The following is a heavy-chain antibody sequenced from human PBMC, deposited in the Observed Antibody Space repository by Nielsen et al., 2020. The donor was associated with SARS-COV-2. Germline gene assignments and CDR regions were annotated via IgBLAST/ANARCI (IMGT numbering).Heavy chain of an antibody. Sequence: GESLKISCAASGFTFSSYSMNWVRQAPGKGLEWVSSISSSSSYIYYADSVKGRFTISRDNAKNSLYLQMNSLRAEDTAVYYCARDLTPRGSSSSATIHWGQGTLVTVSS. CDR3: ARDLTPRGSSSSATIH. CDR1: GFTFSSYS. V-gene: IGHV3-21*01. D-gene: IGHD6-6*01. J-gene: IGHJ4*02. CDR2: ISSSSSYI.